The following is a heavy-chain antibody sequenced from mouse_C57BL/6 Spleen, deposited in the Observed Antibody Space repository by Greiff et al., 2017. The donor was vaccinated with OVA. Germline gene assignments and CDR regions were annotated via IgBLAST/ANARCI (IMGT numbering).Heavy chain of an antibody. CDR1: GFTFSDYG. Sequence: DVHLVESGGGLVKPGGSLKLSCAASGFTFSDYGMHWVRQAPEKGLEWVAYISSGSSTIYYADTVKGRFTISRDNAKNTLFLQMTSLRSEDTAMYYCARGASNYEFAYWGQGTLVTVSA. V-gene: IGHV5-17*01. J-gene: IGHJ3*01. CDR2: ISSGSSTI. D-gene: IGHD2-5*01. CDR3: ARGASNYEFAY.